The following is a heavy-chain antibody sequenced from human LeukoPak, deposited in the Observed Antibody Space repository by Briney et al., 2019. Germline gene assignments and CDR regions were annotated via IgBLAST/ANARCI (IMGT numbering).Heavy chain of an antibody. CDR1: GGSFSGYY. J-gene: IGHJ6*03. Sequence: SETLSLTCAVYGGSFSGYYWSWIRQPPGKGLEWIGNINYSGSTNYNPSLKSRVTISVDTSKNQFSLKLSSVTAADTAVYYCARLYSGSYYYYYMDVWGKGTTVTVSS. CDR2: INYSGST. D-gene: IGHD1-26*01. V-gene: IGHV4-34*01. CDR3: ARLYSGSYYYYYMDV.